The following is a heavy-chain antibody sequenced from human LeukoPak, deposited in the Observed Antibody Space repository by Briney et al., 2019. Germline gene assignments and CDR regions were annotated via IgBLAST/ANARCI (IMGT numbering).Heavy chain of an antibody. D-gene: IGHD3-10*01. CDR1: GYTLTELS. J-gene: IGHJ4*02. Sequence: ASVKVSCKVSGYTLTELSMHWVRQAPGKRLEWMGGFDSEDGETIYAQKFQGRVTMTEDTSTDTAYMELSSLRSEDTAVYYCATVRATMVRGVIINDYWGQGTLVTVSS. V-gene: IGHV1-24*01. CDR2: FDSEDGET. CDR3: ATVRATMVRGVIINDY.